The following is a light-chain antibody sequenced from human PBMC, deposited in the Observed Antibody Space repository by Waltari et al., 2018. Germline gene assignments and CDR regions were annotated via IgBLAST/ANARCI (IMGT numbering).Light chain of an antibody. CDR1: RSNIRNNA. V-gene: IGLV1-36*01. J-gene: IGLJ3*02. CDR2: YDD. Sequence: QSVLPQPPSVSEAPRQRITSPHCGSRSNIRNNAVTWYQQPPGKAPKLLIYYDDLLPSGVSDRFSASKSGTPASLAISGLQSEDEADYYCAAWDDSLSVWVFGGGTKLTVL. CDR3: AAWDDSLSVWV.